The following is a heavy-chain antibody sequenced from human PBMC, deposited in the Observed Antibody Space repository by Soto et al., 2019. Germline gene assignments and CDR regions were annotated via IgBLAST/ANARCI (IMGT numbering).Heavy chain of an antibody. V-gene: IGHV4-39*01. CDR1: GGSISSSSYY. D-gene: IGHD3-9*01. Sequence: SETLSLTCTVSGGSISSSSYYWGWIRQPPGKGLEWIGSIYYSGSTYYNPSLKSRVTISVDTSKNQFSLKLSSVTAADTAVYYCARQMERYFDWLPPFDYWGQGTLVTVSS. J-gene: IGHJ4*02. CDR2: IYYSGST. CDR3: ARQMERYFDWLPPFDY.